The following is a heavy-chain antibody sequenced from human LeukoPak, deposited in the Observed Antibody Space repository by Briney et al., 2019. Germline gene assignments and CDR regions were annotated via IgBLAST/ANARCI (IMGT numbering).Heavy chain of an antibody. D-gene: IGHD5-18*01. Sequence: PGGSLRLSCVASGFTFSNYAMTWGRQAPGKGLEWVSGISYIDGSTYYADSVKGRFTISRDDSKNTLYLQMNSLRAEDTAVYYCARTGYNYGTPLNDWGQGTLVTVSS. CDR3: ARTGYNYGTPLND. J-gene: IGHJ4*02. CDR2: ISYIDGST. V-gene: IGHV3-23*01. CDR1: GFTFSNYA.